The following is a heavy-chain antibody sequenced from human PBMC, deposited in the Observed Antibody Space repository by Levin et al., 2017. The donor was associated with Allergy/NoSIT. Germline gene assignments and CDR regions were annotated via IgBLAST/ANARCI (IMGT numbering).Heavy chain of an antibody. D-gene: IGHD1-26*01. CDR2: IKEDGTEK. CDR1: GFTFSNYW. J-gene: IGHJ4*02. Sequence: TGESLKISCAASGFTFSNYWMCWVRQAPGKGLEWVANIKEDGTEKYYVDSVKGRFTISRDNAKNSLYLQMNSLRAEDTAVYYCASSYHGYFWGQGTLVTVSS. V-gene: IGHV3-7*01. CDR3: ASSYHGYF.